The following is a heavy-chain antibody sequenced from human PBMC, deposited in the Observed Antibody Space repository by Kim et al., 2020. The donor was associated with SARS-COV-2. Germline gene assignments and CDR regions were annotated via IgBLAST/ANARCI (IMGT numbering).Heavy chain of an antibody. V-gene: IGHV3-49*03. J-gene: IGHJ4*02. CDR1: GFTFGDYA. CDR2: IRSKAYGGTT. D-gene: IGHD2-2*01. Sequence: GGSLRLSCTASGFTFGDYAMSWFRQAPGKGLEWVGFIRSKAYGGTTEYAASVKGRFTISRDDSKSIAYLQMNSLKTEDTAVYYCTRDLPLGYCSSTSCYAADWGQGTLVTVSS. CDR3: TRDLPLGYCSSTSCYAAD.